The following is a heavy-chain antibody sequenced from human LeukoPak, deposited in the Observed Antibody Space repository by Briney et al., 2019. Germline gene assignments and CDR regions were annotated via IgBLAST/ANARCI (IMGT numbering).Heavy chain of an antibody. CDR2: IYTSGST. J-gene: IGHJ6*02. V-gene: IGHV4-4*07. CDR1: GGSISSYY. Sequence: PSETLSLACTVSGGSISSYYWSWIRKPAGKGLEWIGRIYTSGSTNYNPSLKSRVTMSVDTSKNQFSLKLSSVTAADTAVYYCARDLGVTIFGLSNGMDVWGQGTTVTVSS. CDR3: ARDLGVTIFGLSNGMDV. D-gene: IGHD3-3*01.